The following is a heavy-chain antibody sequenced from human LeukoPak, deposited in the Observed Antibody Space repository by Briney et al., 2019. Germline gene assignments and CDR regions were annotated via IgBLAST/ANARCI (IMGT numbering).Heavy chain of an antibody. V-gene: IGHV3-21*01. Sequence: GGSLRLPCAASGFTFSSYSMNWVRQAPGKGLEWVSSISSSSSYIYYADSVKGRFTISRDNAKNSLYLQMNSLRAEDTAVYYCARGSEDVLRYFDWLPVDWGQGTLVTVSS. CDR1: GFTFSSYS. CDR3: ARGSEDVLRYFDWLPVD. D-gene: IGHD3-9*01. CDR2: ISSSSSYI. J-gene: IGHJ4*02.